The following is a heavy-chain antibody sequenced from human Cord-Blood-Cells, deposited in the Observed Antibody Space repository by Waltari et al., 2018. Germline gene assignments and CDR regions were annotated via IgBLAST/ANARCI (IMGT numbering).Heavy chain of an antibody. CDR3: ARPRGMVRGVITDAFDI. J-gene: IGHJ3*02. CDR1: GGSFRGFY. Sequence: QVQLQQSGAGLLKPSETLPLTCAVHGGSFRGFYWSWIRHPPGKGLEWTGEINHSGSTNYNPSLKSRVTISVDTSKNQFSLKLSSVTAADTAVYYCARPRGMVRGVITDAFDIWGQGTMVTVSS. D-gene: IGHD3-10*01. CDR2: INHSGST. V-gene: IGHV4-34*01.